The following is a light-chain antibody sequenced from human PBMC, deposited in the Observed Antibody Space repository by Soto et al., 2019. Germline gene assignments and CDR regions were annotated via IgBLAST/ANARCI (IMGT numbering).Light chain of an antibody. CDR3: CSYVGSNNYV. CDR2: EVT. J-gene: IGLJ1*01. V-gene: IGLV2-8*01. CDR1: SSDGGGYKY. Sequence: QSALTQPPSASGSPGQSVAISCTGNSSDGGGYKYVSWYQQYPGKAPKLIMYEVTKRPSGVPDRFSGSKSGNTASLTVSGLQAEDEADYYCCSYVGSNNYVFGTGTKVTVL.